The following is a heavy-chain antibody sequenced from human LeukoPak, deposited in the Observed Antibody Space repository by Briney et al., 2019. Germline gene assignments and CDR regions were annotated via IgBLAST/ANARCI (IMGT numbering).Heavy chain of an antibody. Sequence: SETLSLTCTVSGGSISSYYWSWIRQPPGKGLEWIGYIYYSGSTNYNPSLKSRVTISVDTSKNQFSLKLSSVTAADAAVYYCARSRGNYVWGSYTNWYFDYWGQGTLVTVSS. CDR3: ARSRGNYVWGSYTNWYFDY. D-gene: IGHD3-16*01. CDR1: GGSISSYY. CDR2: IYYSGST. J-gene: IGHJ4*02. V-gene: IGHV4-59*08.